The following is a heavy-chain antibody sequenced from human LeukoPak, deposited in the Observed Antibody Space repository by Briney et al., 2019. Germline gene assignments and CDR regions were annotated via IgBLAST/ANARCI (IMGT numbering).Heavy chain of an antibody. CDR1: GYTITNNY. V-gene: IGHV1-46*01. D-gene: IGHD5-24*01. Sequence: VASVKVSRKASGYTITNNYMHWVRQAPGQGLEWMGVINPSGTGTSYAQKFQGRITMSRDTSTGTVYMELSSLRSEDTAFYYCATDHSMANTAWWFDPWGQGTLVTVSS. J-gene: IGHJ5*02. CDR3: ATDHSMANTAWWFDP. CDR2: INPSGTGT.